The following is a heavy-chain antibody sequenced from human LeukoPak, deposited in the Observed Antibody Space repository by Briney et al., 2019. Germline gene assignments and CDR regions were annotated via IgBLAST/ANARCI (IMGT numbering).Heavy chain of an antibody. Sequence: SETLSLTCTVSGGSISSDRFYWTWGRQPAGKGLEWIGRIKSSNTNYNPSLKSRVSISLDTSTNQFSLKLSSLTAADTAVYYCARVPDWTYVPDYWGQGTLVTVSS. CDR2: IKSSNT. J-gene: IGHJ4*02. V-gene: IGHV4-61*02. D-gene: IGHD3-16*01. CDR3: ARVPDWTYVPDY. CDR1: GGSISSDRFY.